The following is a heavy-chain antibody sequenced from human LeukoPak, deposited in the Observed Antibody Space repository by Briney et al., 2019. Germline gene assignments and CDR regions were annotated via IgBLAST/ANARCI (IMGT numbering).Heavy chain of an antibody. CDR1: GFTFTNYW. Sequence: AGGSLRLSCAASGFTFTNYWMHWVRQVPGRGPEWVANVNRDGSETYYLDSVKGRFTISKDNAKNSLYLQMNSLRAEDTALYHCARNNGMDVWGQGTTVIVSS. J-gene: IGHJ6*02. CDR3: ARNNGMDV. CDR2: VNRDGSET. V-gene: IGHV3-7*03.